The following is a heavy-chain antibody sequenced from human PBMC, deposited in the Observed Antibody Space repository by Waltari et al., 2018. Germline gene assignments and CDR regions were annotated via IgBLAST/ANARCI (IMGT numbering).Heavy chain of an antibody. J-gene: IGHJ2*01. V-gene: IGHV4-4*07. CDR1: GGSISSNY. D-gene: IGHD2-2*01. CDR3: ARDEGYCTSTTCYARYWYFDL. CDR2: ISGSGGST. Sequence: QLQLQESGPGLVKPSETLSLTCAVSGGSISSNYWSWIRQPPGKGLEWIGRISGSGGSTDYNPSLKSRVTISTDTSKNQFSLKLSSVTAADTAVYYCARDEGYCTSTTCYARYWYFDLWGPGTPITISS.